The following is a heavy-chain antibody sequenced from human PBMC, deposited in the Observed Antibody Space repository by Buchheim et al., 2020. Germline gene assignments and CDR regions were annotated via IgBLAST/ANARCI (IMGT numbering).Heavy chain of an antibody. CDR1: GYTFTSYY. CDR2: INPSGGST. J-gene: IGHJ6*02. Sequence: QVQLVQSGAEVKKPGASVKVSCKASGYTFTSYYMHWVRQAPGQGLEWMGIINPSGGSTSYAQKFQGRVTMTRDTSTSTVYMELSSLRSEDTAVYYCARGRSNQYNDFWSGHYYYYGIDVSGQRAT. CDR3: ARGRSNQYNDFWSGHYYYYGIDV. V-gene: IGHV1-46*01. D-gene: IGHD3-3*01.